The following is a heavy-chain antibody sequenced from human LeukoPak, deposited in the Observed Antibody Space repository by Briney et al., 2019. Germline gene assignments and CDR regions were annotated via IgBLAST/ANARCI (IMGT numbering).Heavy chain of an antibody. D-gene: IGHD1-7*01. CDR2: ISGTSKYI. CDR3: AKARPDNWNYLPVAFDI. J-gene: IGHJ3*02. CDR1: GFSLSSYS. V-gene: IGHV3-21*04. Sequence: PXGSLRLSCEGSGFSLSSYSMHWVRQAPGKGLEWVASISGTSKYILHSESLKGRFSISRDNSKNSLYLQMNSLRAEDTAVYYCAKARPDNWNYLPVAFDIWGQGTMVTVSS.